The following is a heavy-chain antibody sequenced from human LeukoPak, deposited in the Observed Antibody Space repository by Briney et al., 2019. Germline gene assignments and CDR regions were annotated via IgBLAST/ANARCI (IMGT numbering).Heavy chain of an antibody. CDR1: GFRFSSYA. J-gene: IGHJ4*02. D-gene: IGHD4-23*01. CDR2: ISGSGVST. CDR3: ARARYDYGGNSRLDY. V-gene: IGHV3-23*01. Sequence: QAGGSLRLSCAASGFRFSSYAMSWVRQAPGKGLEWVSAISGSGVSTYYADSVKGRFTISRDNSKNTLYLQMNSLRAEDTAVYYCARARYDYGGNSRLDYWGQGTLVTVSS.